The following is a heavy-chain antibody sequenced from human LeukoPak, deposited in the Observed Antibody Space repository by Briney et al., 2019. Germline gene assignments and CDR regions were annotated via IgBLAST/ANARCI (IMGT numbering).Heavy chain of an antibody. CDR3: ACRDLTSTWSFP. Sequence: GESLKISCQGFGYSFTSYWIGWVRQMPGKGMEWMGVIYPGDSRVRYNPSFQGQVTISVDKSISTAYLQWVSLKASDTAMYYCACRDLTSTWSFPWGQGTLVTVSS. V-gene: IGHV5-51*01. D-gene: IGHD6-13*01. CDR1: GYSFTSYW. CDR2: IYPGDSRV. J-gene: IGHJ5*02.